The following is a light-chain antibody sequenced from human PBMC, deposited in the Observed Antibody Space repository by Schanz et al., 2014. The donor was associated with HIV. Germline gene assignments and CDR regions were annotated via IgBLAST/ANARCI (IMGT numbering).Light chain of an antibody. CDR3: QQYDSSPQIT. CDR2: DAS. J-gene: IGKJ5*01. CDR1: QSVSNY. V-gene: IGKV3-20*01. Sequence: EIVLTQSPASLSLSPGERATLPCRASQSVSNYLAWYQQKPGQAPRLLIYDASNRATGIPARFSGSGSGTDFTLSVSRLEPEDSAVYYCQQYDSSPQITFGQGTRLEIK.